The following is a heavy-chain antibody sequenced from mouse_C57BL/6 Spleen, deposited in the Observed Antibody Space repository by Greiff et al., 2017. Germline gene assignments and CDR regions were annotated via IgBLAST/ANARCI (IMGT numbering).Heavy chain of an antibody. J-gene: IGHJ2*01. D-gene: IGHD5-5*01. CDR3: ARGLPVDY. CDR2: ISDGGSYT. V-gene: IGHV5-4*01. CDR1: GFTFSSYA. Sequence: EVQGVESGGGLVKPGGSLKLSCAASGFTFSSYAMSWVRQTPEKRLEWVATISDGGSYTYYPDNVKGRFTISRDNAKNNLYLQMSHLKSEDTAMYYCARGLPVDYWGQGTTLTVSS.